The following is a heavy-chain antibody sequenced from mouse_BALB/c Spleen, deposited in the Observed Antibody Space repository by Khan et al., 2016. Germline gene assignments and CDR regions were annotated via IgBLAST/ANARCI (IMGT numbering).Heavy chain of an antibody. CDR2: IYPGNSDT. J-gene: IGHJ4*01. D-gene: IGHD2-5*01. CDR3: TSEGYSNYVYAMDY. Sequence: VQLRQSGTVLARPGASVKMSCKASGYTFTSYWMHWVKQRPGQGLEWIGAIYPGNSDTSYNQKFKGKAKLTAVTSTSTAYMDLSSLTNEDSAVYYCTSEGYSNYVYAMDYWGQGTSVTVSS. V-gene: IGHV1-5*01. CDR1: GYTFTSYW.